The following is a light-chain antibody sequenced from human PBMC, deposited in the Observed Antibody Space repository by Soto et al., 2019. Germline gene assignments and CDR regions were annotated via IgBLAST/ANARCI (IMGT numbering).Light chain of an antibody. Sequence: QSALTQPPSASGSPGQSVTISCTGSSSDVGGYNYVAWYQQHPGKAPKVVIYEVTKRPSGVPERFSASKSGNTASLTVSGLQAEDEADHYCSSYAFGNNLVFGGGTKLTVL. CDR2: EVT. V-gene: IGLV2-8*01. J-gene: IGLJ2*01. CDR3: SSYAFGNNLV. CDR1: SSDVGGYNY.